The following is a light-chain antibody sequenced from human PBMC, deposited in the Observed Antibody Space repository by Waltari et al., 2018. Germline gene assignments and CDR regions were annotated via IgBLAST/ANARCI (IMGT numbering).Light chain of an antibody. V-gene: IGKV4-1*01. CDR2: WTS. Sequence: DIVMTQSPDSLAVSLGERATINCKSSQSVLYRSNNKNCLAWYQQKPGQSPKLLIYWTSTRESGVPDRFSSGGSGTDFTLTISSLQAEDVAVYYCQQYYTTPPTFGGGTKVEIK. CDR1: QSVLYRSNNKNC. J-gene: IGKJ4*01. CDR3: QQYYTTPPT.